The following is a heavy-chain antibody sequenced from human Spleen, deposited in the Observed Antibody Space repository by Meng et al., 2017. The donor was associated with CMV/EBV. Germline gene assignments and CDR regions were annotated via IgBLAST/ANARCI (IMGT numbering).Heavy chain of an antibody. Sequence: GESLKISCAASGFTFSSYEMNWVRQAPGKGLEWVSYISSSGSTIYYADSVKGRFTISRDNAKNSLYLQMNSLRAEDTAVYYCAKDIDYYESSGFYYPGGSRAFDIWGQGIMVTVSS. CDR1: GFTFSSYE. J-gene: IGHJ3*02. CDR2: ISSSGSTI. V-gene: IGHV3-48*03. D-gene: IGHD3-22*01. CDR3: AKDIDYYESSGFYYPGGSRAFDI.